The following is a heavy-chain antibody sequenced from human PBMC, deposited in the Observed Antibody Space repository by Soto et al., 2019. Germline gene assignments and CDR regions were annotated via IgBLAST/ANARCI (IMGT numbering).Heavy chain of an antibody. Sequence: QVQLVASGGGVVQPGRSLRLSCAASGFTFSRYAMHWVRQAPGKGLEWVAVISADGNKKQYADSVKGRFTISRDNFKNMLSVQMDSLRPEDTAVFYCARAESSSRHNLDYWGQGTLVTVSS. J-gene: IGHJ4*02. CDR2: ISADGNKK. V-gene: IGHV3-30*04. CDR3: ARAESSSRHNLDY. CDR1: GFTFSRYA. D-gene: IGHD6-13*01.